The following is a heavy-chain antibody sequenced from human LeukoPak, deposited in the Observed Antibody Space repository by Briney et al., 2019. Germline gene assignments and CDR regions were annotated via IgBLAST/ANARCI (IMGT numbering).Heavy chain of an antibody. D-gene: IGHD3-22*01. J-gene: IGHJ5*02. CDR1: GFTFSNYW. V-gene: IGHV3-7*01. Sequence: GGSLRLSCAASGFTFSNYWMSWVRLAPGKGLGWVANIKQDGSEKHYVDSVKGRFTISRDNAKNSLSLQMNSLRAEDTAVYYCARITFYYGSSGYLGWFDPWGQGTLVTVSS. CDR2: IKQDGSEK. CDR3: ARITFYYGSSGYLGWFDP.